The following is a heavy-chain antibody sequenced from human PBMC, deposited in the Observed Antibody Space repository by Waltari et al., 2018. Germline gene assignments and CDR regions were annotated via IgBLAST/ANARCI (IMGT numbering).Heavy chain of an antibody. V-gene: IGHV4-39*01. CDR1: GVSIPSNRHY. CDR3: ATYIGASVGTAAFDV. CDR2: MSYSGAT. J-gene: IGHJ3*01. Sequence: QLQLQASGPGLVKPSETLSLTCSVSGVSIPSNRHYWGWIRQPPGQGLEWIGTMSYSGATYSSPSLKSRVTISRDTSKNQLSLKLGSVTAADTAIYYCATYIGASVGTAAFDVWGQGTMVSVSS. D-gene: IGHD1-1*01.